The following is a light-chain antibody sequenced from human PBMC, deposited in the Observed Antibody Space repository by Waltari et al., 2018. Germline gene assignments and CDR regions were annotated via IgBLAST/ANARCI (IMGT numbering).Light chain of an antibody. CDR2: GAS. V-gene: IGKV1-27*01. CDR1: HAITDY. J-gene: IGKJ2*01. Sequence: DIRMTQSPPSLSAFVGDRVTISCRASHAITDYLAWYQQKPGKSPELLIYGASTLQSGVPSRFSGSGSGTDCTLTISSLQPEDVGTYYCQDYGRAPYTCGPGTKVEI. CDR3: QDYGRAPYT.